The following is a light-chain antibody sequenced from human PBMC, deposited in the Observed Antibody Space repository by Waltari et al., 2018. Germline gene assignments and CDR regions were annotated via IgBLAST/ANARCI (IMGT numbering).Light chain of an antibody. J-gene: IGKJ1*01. CDR2: AAS. Sequence: DIQLTQSPSSLSASVGDRVSITCRVSESIGNRLNWYQQRPGKAPKLLIYAASTLQSGVPSRFTGSGSGTDFTLTIGSLQPEDFATYYCQQSYTTPRTYKNPRTFGQGTQVEIK. V-gene: IGKV1-39*01. CDR1: ESIGNR. CDR3: QQSYTTPRTYKNPRT.